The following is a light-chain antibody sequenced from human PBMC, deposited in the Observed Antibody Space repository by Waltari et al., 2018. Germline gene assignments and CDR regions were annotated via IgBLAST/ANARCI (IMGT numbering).Light chain of an antibody. CDR3: SSYSISSNYYV. CDR2: DVS. Sequence: QSALTQPASVSGSPGKSITISCTGTTSDIGYYKYVSWYQQPPGKAPKLIIYDVSHRPSGVSDRFSGSKSGNTASLTISGLRAEDEADYHCSSYSISSNYYVFGTGTTVTVL. J-gene: IGLJ1*01. CDR1: TSDIGYYKY. V-gene: IGLV2-14*03.